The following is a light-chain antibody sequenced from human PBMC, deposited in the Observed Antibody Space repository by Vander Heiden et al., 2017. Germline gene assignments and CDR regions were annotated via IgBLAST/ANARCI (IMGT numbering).Light chain of an antibody. CDR2: TAS. Sequence: DIQMTQSPSSLSASVGDRVIITCRASQTISNFLNWFQQKVGKAPKLLIYTASTLQSGVPGRFSGTGSGTDFTLTISSLQPEDFAIYSCQQSHTFPYTFGQGTKLEI. CDR1: QTISNF. J-gene: IGKJ2*01. V-gene: IGKV1-39*01. CDR3: QQSHTFPYT.